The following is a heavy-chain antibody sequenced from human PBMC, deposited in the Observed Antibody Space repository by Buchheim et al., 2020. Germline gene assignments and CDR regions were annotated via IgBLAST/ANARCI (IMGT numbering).Heavy chain of an antibody. V-gene: IGHV1-2*06. D-gene: IGHD5-12*01. CDR1: GYTFTGYY. J-gene: IGHJ4*02. Sequence: QVQLVQSGIEVKKPGASVKVSCKASGYTFTGYYMHWVRQAPGQGLEWMGRINANTGDTNYAQQFQGRVTMIRDTSVTTAYMDLSSLKPDDTAVYYCARGTALKWIDNGLDYWGQGSL. CDR2: INANTGDT. CDR3: ARGTALKWIDNGLDY.